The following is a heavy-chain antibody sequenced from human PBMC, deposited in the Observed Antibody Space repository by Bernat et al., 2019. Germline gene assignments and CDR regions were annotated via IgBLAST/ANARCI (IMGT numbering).Heavy chain of an antibody. CDR3: ARALGDSSSFFIDY. J-gene: IGHJ4*02. Sequence: QVQLVQSGAEVKKPGASVKVSCKASGYTFTSFGITWVRRAPGQGLEWMGWISAYNGNINYAQKLQGRVTMTTDTSTSTAYMAVRSLRSDDTAVYYCARALGDSSSFFIDYWGQGTLVTVSS. CDR2: ISAYNGNI. D-gene: IGHD6-13*01. V-gene: IGHV1-18*01. CDR1: GYTFTSFG.